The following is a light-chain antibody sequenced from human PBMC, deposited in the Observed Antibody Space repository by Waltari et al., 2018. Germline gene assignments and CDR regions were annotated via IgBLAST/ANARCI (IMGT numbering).Light chain of an antibody. CDR2: RNN. Sequence: QSVLTQPPSVSGTPGQEVTISCSGSRSHIGSVYIYWYQHFPGMAPKLLIFRNNQRPSGVPDRFAASKSDTSASLAISGLRSEDEADYYWAAWDDSLSGWLFGGGTKLTVL. CDR1: RSHIGSVY. CDR3: AAWDDSLSGWL. V-gene: IGLV1-47*01. J-gene: IGLJ3*02.